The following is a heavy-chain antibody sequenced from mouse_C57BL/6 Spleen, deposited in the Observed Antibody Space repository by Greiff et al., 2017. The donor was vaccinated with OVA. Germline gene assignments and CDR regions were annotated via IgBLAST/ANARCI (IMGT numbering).Heavy chain of an antibody. CDR3: AREPGGGNSFYAMDY. CDR1: GFTFSSYA. Sequence: DVKLVESGGGLVKPGGSLKLSCAASGFTFSSYAMSWVRQTPEKRLEWVATISDGGSYTYYPDNVKGRFTISRDNAKNNLYLQMSHLKSEDTAMYYCAREPGGGNSFYAMDYWGQGTSVTVSS. V-gene: IGHV5-4*01. D-gene: IGHD2-1*01. CDR2: ISDGGSYT. J-gene: IGHJ4*01.